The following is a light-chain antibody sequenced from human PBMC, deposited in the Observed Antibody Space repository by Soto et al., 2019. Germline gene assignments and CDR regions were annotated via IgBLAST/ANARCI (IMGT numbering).Light chain of an antibody. CDR2: GAS. Sequence: EIVMTQSPATLSVSPGERATLSCRASQSVSSNLAWYQQKPGQAPRLLIYGASTRATGIPARFSGSGSGTELTLTISSLQSEDFAVYYCQQYNNWPPLTFGGGNKVEIK. V-gene: IGKV3-15*01. J-gene: IGKJ4*01. CDR3: QQYNNWPPLT. CDR1: QSVSSN.